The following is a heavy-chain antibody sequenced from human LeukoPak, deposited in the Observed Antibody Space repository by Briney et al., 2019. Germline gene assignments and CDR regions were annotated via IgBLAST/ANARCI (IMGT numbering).Heavy chain of an antibody. D-gene: IGHD3-22*01. CDR2: ISGSGGST. V-gene: IGHV3-23*01. CDR3: AKDTPYYYDSSGYPEYFQH. CDR1: GFTFSSYA. J-gene: IGHJ1*01. Sequence: GGSLRLSCAASGFTFSSYAMSWVRQAPGKGLEWVSAISGSGGSTNYADSVKGRFTISRDNSKYTLYLQMNSLRAEDTAVYYCAKDTPYYYDSSGYPEYFQHWGQGTLVTVSS.